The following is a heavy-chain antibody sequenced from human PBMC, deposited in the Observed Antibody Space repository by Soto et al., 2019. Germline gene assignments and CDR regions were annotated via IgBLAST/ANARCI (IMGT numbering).Heavy chain of an antibody. CDR2: ITPIFGKA. CDR3: ARGWGSDSTTYYYAD. Sequence: QVQLVQSGAEVRRPGSSVRVSCKASGGTFSSSTISWVRQAPGQGLEWVGGITPIFGKANYAQKFQGRVTITADEATSTAYMELSSLRSEDTALYCCARGWGSDSTTYYYADWGQGTSVTVSS. V-gene: IGHV1-69*01. J-gene: IGHJ1*01. CDR1: GGTFSSST. D-gene: IGHD3-22*01.